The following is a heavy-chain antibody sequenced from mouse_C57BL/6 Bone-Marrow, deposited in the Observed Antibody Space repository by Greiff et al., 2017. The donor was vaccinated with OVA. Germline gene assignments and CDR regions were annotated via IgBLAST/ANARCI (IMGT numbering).Heavy chain of an antibody. CDR2: TDPSDSYT. D-gene: IGHD1-1*01. J-gene: IGHJ2*01. V-gene: IGHV1-59*01. CDR3: ARREPSYYGSSPLYY. CDR1: GYTFTSYW. Sequence: VQLQQPGAELVRPGTSVKLSCKASGYTFTSYWMHWVKQRPGQGLEWIGVTDPSDSYTNYNQKFKGKATLTVDTSSSTAYMQLSSLTSEDSAVYYCARREPSYYGSSPLYYWGQGTTLTVSS.